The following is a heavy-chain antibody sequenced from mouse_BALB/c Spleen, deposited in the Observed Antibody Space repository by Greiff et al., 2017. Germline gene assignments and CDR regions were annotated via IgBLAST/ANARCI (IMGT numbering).Heavy chain of an antibody. V-gene: IGHV1-18*01. CDR1: GYTFTDYN. CDR3: ARTPDSYGSRTGAMDY. D-gene: IGHD1-1*01. CDR2: INPNTGGT. J-gene: IGHJ4*01. Sequence: VQLQQSGPELVKPGASVKIPCKASGYTFTDYNMDWVKQSHGKSLEWIGDINPNTGGTIYNQKFKGKATLTVDKSSSTAYMELRRLTSEDTAVYYGARTPDSYGSRTGAMDYWGQGTSVTVSS.